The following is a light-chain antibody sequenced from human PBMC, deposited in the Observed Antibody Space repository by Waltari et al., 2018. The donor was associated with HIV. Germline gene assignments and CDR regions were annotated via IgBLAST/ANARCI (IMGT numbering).Light chain of an antibody. Sequence: SYVVTQPPSVSVAPGQTARISCGGNNIGRKSVHWYQQKPGQAPVLFIYYDSDRPSGIPERFSSSSSGNTDTLTISRVEAGDEADYFCQVWDTATAHVIFGGGTKLTVL. CDR2: YDS. CDR3: QVWDTATAHVI. CDR1: NIGRKS. J-gene: IGLJ2*01. V-gene: IGLV3-21*04.